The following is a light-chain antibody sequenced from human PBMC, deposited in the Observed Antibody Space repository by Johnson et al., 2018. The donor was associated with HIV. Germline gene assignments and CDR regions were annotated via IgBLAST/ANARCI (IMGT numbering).Light chain of an antibody. CDR1: TSNIGNND. CDR3: GTWDSSLSAYV. CDR2: ENN. V-gene: IGLV1-51*01. Sequence: QSVLTQPPSVSAAPGQKVTFSCSGSTSNIGNNDVSWYRHLPGTAPKLLIYENNKRPSGIPDRFSGSKSGTSATLGITGLQTGDEADYYCGTWDSSLSAYVFGTGTKVTVL. J-gene: IGLJ1*01.